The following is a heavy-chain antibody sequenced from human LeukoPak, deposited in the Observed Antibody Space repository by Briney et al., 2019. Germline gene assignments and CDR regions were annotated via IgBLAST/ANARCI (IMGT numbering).Heavy chain of an antibody. CDR3: ARPSVGVAGPVGH. CDR2: ISYDGSNK. J-gene: IGHJ1*01. Sequence: GGSLRLSCAASGFTFSSYAMHWVRQAPGKGLEWVAVISYDGSNKYYADSVKGRFTISRDKSKNTLYLQMNSLRAEDTAVYYCARPSVGVAGPVGHWGQGTLVTVSS. D-gene: IGHD6-19*01. CDR1: GFTFSSYA. V-gene: IGHV3-30*04.